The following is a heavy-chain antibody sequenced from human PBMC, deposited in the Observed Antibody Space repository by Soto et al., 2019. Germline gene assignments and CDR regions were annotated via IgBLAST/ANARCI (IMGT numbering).Heavy chain of an antibody. Sequence: QVQLVESGGGVVQPGRSLRLSCAASGFTFSSYGMHWVRQAPGKGLEWVAVISYDGSNKYYEDSVKGRFTISRDNSKNTLYLQMNSLRAEDTAVYYCAKEGGGYYYDSSGYYWGQGTLVTVSS. J-gene: IGHJ4*02. V-gene: IGHV3-30*18. CDR3: AKEGGGYYYDSSGYY. CDR1: GFTFSSYG. CDR2: ISYDGSNK. D-gene: IGHD3-22*01.